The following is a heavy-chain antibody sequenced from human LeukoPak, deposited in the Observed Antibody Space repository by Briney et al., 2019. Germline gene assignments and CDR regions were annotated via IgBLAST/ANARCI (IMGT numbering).Heavy chain of an antibody. CDR3: ARSRDYYYGSGSYYIPFDY. D-gene: IGHD3-10*01. J-gene: IGHJ4*02. Sequence: PGGSLRLSCAASGFTVSSNYMSWVRQAPGKGLEWVSVIYSGGSTYYADSVKGRFTISRDNSKNTLYLQMSSLRAEDTAVYYCARSRDYYYGSGSYYIPFDYWGQGTLVTVSS. V-gene: IGHV3-53*01. CDR2: IYSGGST. CDR1: GFTVSSNY.